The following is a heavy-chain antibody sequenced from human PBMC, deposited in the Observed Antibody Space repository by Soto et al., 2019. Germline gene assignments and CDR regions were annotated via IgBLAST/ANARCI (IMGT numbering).Heavy chain of an antibody. V-gene: IGHV4-4*01. CDR2: IYHSGST. Sequence: QVQLQESGPGLVKPSGTLSLTCAGSGGSISSSNWWSGGRQPPGKGLEWIGEIYHSGSTHYNPSHRSRVTISVNKSKNQFSLKLSSVTAADTAVYCCARVCTTVTNWFDPWGQGTLVTVSS. CDR3: ARVCTTVTNWFDP. D-gene: IGHD4-17*01. J-gene: IGHJ5*02. CDR1: GGSISSSNW.